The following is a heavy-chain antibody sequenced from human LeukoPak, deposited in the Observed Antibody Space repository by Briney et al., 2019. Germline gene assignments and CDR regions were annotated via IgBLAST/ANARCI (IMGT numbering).Heavy chain of an antibody. CDR1: GYTFTSYA. J-gene: IGHJ4*02. Sequence: ASVKVSCKASGYTFTSYAMHWVRQAPGQRLEWMGWINAGNGNTKYSQKFQGRVTITRDTSTSTAYMELRSLRSDDTAVYYCARTGGLTTIDYWGQGTLVTVSS. V-gene: IGHV1-3*01. CDR2: INAGNGNT. D-gene: IGHD1-14*01. CDR3: ARTGGLTTIDY.